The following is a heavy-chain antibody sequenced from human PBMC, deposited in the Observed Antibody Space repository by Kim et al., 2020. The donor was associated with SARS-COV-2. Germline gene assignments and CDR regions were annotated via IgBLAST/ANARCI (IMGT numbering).Heavy chain of an antibody. Sequence: ASVKVSCKASGYTFTSYYMHWVRQAPGQGLEWMGIINPSGGSTSYAQKFQGRVTMTRDTSTSTVYMELSSLRSEDTAVYYCARGLGFYSNLPLGYYYGMDVWGQGTTVTVSS. J-gene: IGHJ6*02. CDR3: ARGLGFYSNLPLGYYYGMDV. D-gene: IGHD4-4*01. CDR2: INPSGGST. CDR1: GYTFTSYY. V-gene: IGHV1-46*01.